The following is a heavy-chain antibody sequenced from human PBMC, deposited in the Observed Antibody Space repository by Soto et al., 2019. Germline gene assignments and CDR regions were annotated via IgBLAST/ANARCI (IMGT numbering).Heavy chain of an antibody. D-gene: IGHD3-9*01. CDR3: ARVLRYFDWLLYGYFDY. V-gene: IGHV1-3*01. Sequence: QVQLVQSGAEVKKPGASVKVSCKASGYTFTSYAMHWVRQAPGQRLEWMGWINAGNGNTNYAQKLQGRVTMTTDTSTSTAYMELRSLRSDDTAVYYCARVLRYFDWLLYGYFDYWGQGTLVTVSS. CDR2: INAGNGNT. CDR1: GYTFTSYA. J-gene: IGHJ4*02.